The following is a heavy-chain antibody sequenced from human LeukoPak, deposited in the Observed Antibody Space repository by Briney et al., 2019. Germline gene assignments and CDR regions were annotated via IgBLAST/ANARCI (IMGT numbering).Heavy chain of an antibody. CDR3: ARGGANNWFDP. D-gene: IGHD1-26*01. J-gene: IGHJ5*02. Sequence: PGGSLRLSCAASGFTFSGYSMNWVRQAPGKGLKWVSSISTSGSYIYYADSVKGRFTISRDDAKNSLYLQMNSLRAEDTAVYYCARGGANNWFDPWGQGTLVTVFS. CDR1: GFTFSGYS. CDR2: ISTSGSYI. V-gene: IGHV3-21*01.